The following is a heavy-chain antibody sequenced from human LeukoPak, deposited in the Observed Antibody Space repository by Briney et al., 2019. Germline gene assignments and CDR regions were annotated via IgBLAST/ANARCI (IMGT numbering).Heavy chain of an antibody. CDR3: AELGITMIGGV. V-gene: IGHV3-48*04. CDR1: GFTFSSYS. J-gene: IGHJ6*04. Sequence: GGSLRLSCAASGFTFSSYSMNWVRQAPGEGLEWVSYISSSGSTIYYADSVKGRFTISRDNAKNSLYLQMNSLRAEDTAVYYCAELGITMIGGVWGKGTTVTISS. D-gene: IGHD3-10*02. CDR2: ISSSGSTI.